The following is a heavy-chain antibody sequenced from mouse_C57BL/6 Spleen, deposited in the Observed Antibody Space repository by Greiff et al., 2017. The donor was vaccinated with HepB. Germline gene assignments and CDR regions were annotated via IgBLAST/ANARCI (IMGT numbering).Heavy chain of an antibody. CDR3: ARYYYGSSVYFDV. Sequence: EVQLQQSGPGLVKPSQSLSLTCSVTGYSITSGYYWNWIRQFPGNKLEWMGYISYDGSNNYNPSLKNRISITRDTSKNQIFLKLHSVTTEDTATYYCARYYYGSSVYFDVWGTGTTVTVAS. D-gene: IGHD1-1*01. CDR1: GYSITSGYY. CDR2: ISYDGSN. J-gene: IGHJ1*03. V-gene: IGHV3-6*01.